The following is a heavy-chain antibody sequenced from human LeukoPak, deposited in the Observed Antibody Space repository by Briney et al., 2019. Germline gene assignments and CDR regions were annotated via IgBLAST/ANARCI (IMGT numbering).Heavy chain of an antibody. CDR3: ARNSREKTSSWYGGHDY. J-gene: IGHJ4*02. V-gene: IGHV3-74*01. CDR1: GFTFSSYW. CDR2: INSDGSST. Sequence: GGSLRLSCAASGFTFSSYWMHWVRQAPGKGLVWVSRINSDGSSTSYADSVKGRFTISRDNAKNTLYLQMNSLRAEDTAVYYCARNSREKTSSWYGGHDYGGREPLAPVS. D-gene: IGHD6-13*01.